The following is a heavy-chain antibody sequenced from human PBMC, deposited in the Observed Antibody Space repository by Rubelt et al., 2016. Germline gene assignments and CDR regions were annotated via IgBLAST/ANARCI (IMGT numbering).Heavy chain of an antibody. CDR1: GGSISSYY. V-gene: IGHV4-59*08. J-gene: IGHJ6*02. CDR2: IYYSGST. D-gene: IGHD5-12*01. CDR3: ARQPSSHTSGFLGGMDV. Sequence: CTVSGGSISSYYWSWIRQPPGKGLEWIGYIYYSGSTNDNPSLKSRVTISVDTSKNQFSLKLSSVTAADTAVYYCARQPSSHTSGFLGGMDVWGQGTTVTVSS.